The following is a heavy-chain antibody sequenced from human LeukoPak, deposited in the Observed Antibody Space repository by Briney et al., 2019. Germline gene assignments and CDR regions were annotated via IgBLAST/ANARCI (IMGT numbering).Heavy chain of an antibody. Sequence: GGSLRLSCAASGFTFSNCAMHWVRQAPGKGLEWVAFIRYDGSNKFYADSVKGRFTISRDNSKNTLYLQMNSLRAEDTAVYYCATNDFWSGYYYFDHWGQGTLVTVSS. CDR3: ATNDFWSGYYYFDH. CDR1: GFTFSNCA. D-gene: IGHD3-3*01. CDR2: IRYDGSNK. J-gene: IGHJ4*02. V-gene: IGHV3-30*02.